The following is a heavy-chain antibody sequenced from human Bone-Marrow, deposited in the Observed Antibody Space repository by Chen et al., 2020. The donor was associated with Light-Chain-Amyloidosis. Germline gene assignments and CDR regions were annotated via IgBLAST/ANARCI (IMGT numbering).Heavy chain of an antibody. D-gene: IGHD4-17*01. CDR2: ISGDGSSR. Sequence: EVRLVESGGGLVQPGGSLRLSCAASGFSIDTYWLHWVRQAPGKGLVWVSRISGDGSSRSYADSVKGRFTISRDNVNNILYLEMNSLRVEDTATYYCARDLTTVTVWGQGTTVTVSS. CDR3: ARDLTTVTV. J-gene: IGHJ6*02. V-gene: IGHV3-74*01. CDR1: GFSIDTYW.